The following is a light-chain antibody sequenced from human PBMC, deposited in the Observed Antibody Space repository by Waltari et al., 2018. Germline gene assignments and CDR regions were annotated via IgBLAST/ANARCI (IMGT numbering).Light chain of an antibody. CDR3: QAWDSSTVV. V-gene: IGLV3-1*01. CDR1: KLGDKY. J-gene: IGLJ2*01. Sequence: SYELTQPPSVSVSPGQTASITCPGDKLGDKYACWYQQKPGQSPVLVIYQDSKRPSGIPGCFSGSNSGNAATLTISGTQAMDEADYYCQAWDSSTVVFGGGTKLTVL. CDR2: QDS.